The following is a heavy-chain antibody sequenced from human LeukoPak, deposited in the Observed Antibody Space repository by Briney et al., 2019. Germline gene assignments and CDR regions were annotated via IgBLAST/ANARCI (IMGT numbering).Heavy chain of an antibody. D-gene: IGHD4-23*01. CDR3: ARVDGGGDAFDI. V-gene: IGHV3-48*03. J-gene: IGHJ3*02. CDR2: ISSSGSTI. CDR1: GFTFSSYE. Sequence: GGSLRLSCAASGFTFSSYEMNWVRQAPGKGLEWVSYISSSGSTIYYADSVKGRFTISRDNAKNSLYLQMNSLRAEDTAVYYCARVDGGGDAFDIWGQGTMVTVSS.